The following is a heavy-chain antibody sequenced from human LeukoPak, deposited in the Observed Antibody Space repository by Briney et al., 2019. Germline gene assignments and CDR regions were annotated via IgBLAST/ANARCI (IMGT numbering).Heavy chain of an antibody. V-gene: IGHV3-20*04. Sequence: PGGSLRLSCAASGFTFDDYGLSWVRQAPGKGLEWVSGINWNGGSTGYADSVKGRFTISRDNAKKSLYLQMHSLRAEDTAVYYCARDQGGYNAFDIWGQGTMVTVSS. CDR1: GFTFDDYG. CDR3: ARDQGGYNAFDI. J-gene: IGHJ3*02. D-gene: IGHD5-12*01. CDR2: INWNGGST.